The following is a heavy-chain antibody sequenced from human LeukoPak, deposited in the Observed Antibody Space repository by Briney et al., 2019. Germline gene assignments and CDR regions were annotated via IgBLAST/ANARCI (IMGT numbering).Heavy chain of an antibody. V-gene: IGHV3-66*02. CDR1: GFTFSSYW. J-gene: IGHJ2*01. CDR3: ARVGKDIVVVPAASSYWYFDL. Sequence: PGGSLRLSCAASGFTFSSYWMHWVRQAPGKGLEWVSVIYSGGSTYYADSVKGRFTISRDNSKNTLYLQMNSLRAEDTAVYYCARVGKDIVVVPAASSYWYFDLWGRGTLVTVSS. D-gene: IGHD2-2*01. CDR2: IYSGGST.